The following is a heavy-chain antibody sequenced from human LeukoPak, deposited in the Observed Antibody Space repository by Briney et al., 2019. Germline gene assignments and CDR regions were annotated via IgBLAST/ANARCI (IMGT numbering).Heavy chain of an antibody. CDR2: IIPIFGTA. J-gene: IGHJ5*02. D-gene: IGHD3-10*01. V-gene: IGHV1-69*06. CDR1: GGTFSSYA. Sequence: ASVKVSCKASGGTFSSYAISWVRQAPGQGLEWMGGIIPIFGTANYAQKLQGRVTITAHKSTSTAYMELSSLRSEDTAVYYCARVNNRVTMVRGPVGWFDPWGQGTLVTVSS. CDR3: ARVNNRVTMVRGPVGWFDP.